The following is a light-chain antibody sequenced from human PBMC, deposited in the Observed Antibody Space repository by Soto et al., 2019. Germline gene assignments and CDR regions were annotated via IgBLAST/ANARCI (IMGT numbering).Light chain of an antibody. V-gene: IGKV3-15*01. J-gene: IGKJ1*01. CDR2: GAT. Sequence: EIVMTQSPATLSVSPGERATLSCRASQGVSILLACYQHKPGQAPRLLIHGATTRATGIPARFSGSGSGTEFTLTISSLQSEDFAVYYCQQYNNWPRTFGQGTKVDNK. CDR3: QQYNNWPRT. CDR1: QGVSIL.